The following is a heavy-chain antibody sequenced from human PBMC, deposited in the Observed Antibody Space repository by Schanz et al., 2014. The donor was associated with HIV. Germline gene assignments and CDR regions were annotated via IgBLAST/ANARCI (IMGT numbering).Heavy chain of an antibody. J-gene: IGHJ6*02. CDR3: ATTLYPYTSSSDYYYGMDV. CDR2: IWFDGSNK. Sequence: QVQLVESGGGVVQPGRSLRLSCAASGFTFSSYGMHWVRQAPGKGLEWVAVIWFDGSNKYYADSVKGRFTISRDNSKKTLYLQMNSLRAGDTAVYYCATTLYPYTSSSDYYYGMDVWGQGTTVTVSS. D-gene: IGHD6-6*01. CDR1: GFTFSSYG. V-gene: IGHV3-33*01.